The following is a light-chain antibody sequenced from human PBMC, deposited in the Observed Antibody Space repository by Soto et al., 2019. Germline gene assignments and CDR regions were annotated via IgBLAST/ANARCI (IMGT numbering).Light chain of an antibody. CDR2: KAS. V-gene: IGKV1-5*03. CDR1: QGISSW. CDR3: QQHTT. J-gene: IGKJ1*01. Sequence: DIQMTQSPSTLSSSPGDRVTITCRGSQGISSWLAWYQQKPGKAPSLLIYKASSLASGVPSRFSGSGSGTEFTLPISSLQPEDVATYHCQQHTTFGQGTKVEI.